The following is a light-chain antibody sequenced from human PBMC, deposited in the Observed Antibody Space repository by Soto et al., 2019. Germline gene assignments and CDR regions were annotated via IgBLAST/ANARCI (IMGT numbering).Light chain of an antibody. CDR3: LQDYNYPWT. CDR2: AAS. J-gene: IGKJ1*01. Sequence: AIQMTQSPSSLSAFVGERVTITCRASQDIKNELGWYQQKPGKAPKLLIYAASSLQSGVPSRFSGSGSGTDFTLTISSLQPEDFASYYCLQDYNYPWTFGQGTKVEIK. CDR1: QDIKNE. V-gene: IGKV1-6*01.